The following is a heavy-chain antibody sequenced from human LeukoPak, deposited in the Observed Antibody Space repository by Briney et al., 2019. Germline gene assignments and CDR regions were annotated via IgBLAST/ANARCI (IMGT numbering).Heavy chain of an antibody. CDR2: IIPIFGTA. V-gene: IGHV1-69*13. CDR3: ARDSRGGLYSSSWYYFDY. J-gene: IGHJ4*02. Sequence: SVKVSCKASGGTFSSYAISWVRQAPGQGLEWMGGIIPIFGTANYAQKFQGRVTITADESTSTAYMELSGLRSDDTAVYYCARDSRGGLYSSSWYYFDYWGQGTLVTVSS. D-gene: IGHD6-13*01. CDR1: GGTFSSYA.